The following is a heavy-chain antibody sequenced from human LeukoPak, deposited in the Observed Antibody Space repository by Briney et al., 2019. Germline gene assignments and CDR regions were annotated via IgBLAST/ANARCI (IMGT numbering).Heavy chain of an antibody. V-gene: IGHV4-34*01. D-gene: IGHD4-11*01. CDR3: ASGYSNYAARYYYYYGIDV. CDR2: INHSGST. CDR1: GGSFSGYY. J-gene: IGHJ6*02. Sequence: SETLSLTCAVYGGSFSGYYWSWIRQPGKGLEWIGEINHSGSTNYNPSLKSRVTISVDTSKNQFSLKLSSVTAADTAVYHCASGYSNYAARYYYYYGIDVWGQGTTVTVSS.